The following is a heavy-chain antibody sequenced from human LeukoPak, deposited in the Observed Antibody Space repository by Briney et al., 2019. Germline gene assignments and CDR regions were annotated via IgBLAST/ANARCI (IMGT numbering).Heavy chain of an antibody. J-gene: IGHJ5*02. CDR1: GGSFSGYY. CDR2: INHSGSI. V-gene: IGHV4-34*01. D-gene: IGHD4-17*01. CDR3: ARGEGATGTTVTTSPDP. Sequence: SETLSLTCAVYGGSFSGYYWSWIRQPPGKGLEWIGEINHSGSINYNPSLKSRVTISVDTSKNQFALKLTSLTAADTAVYYCARGEGATGTTVTTSPDPWGEGTLVTVSS.